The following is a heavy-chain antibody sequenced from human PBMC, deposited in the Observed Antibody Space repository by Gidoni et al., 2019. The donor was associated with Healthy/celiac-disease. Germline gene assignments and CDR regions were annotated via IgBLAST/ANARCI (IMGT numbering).Heavy chain of an antibody. CDR2: IYWDDDK. D-gene: IGHD5-12*01. CDR1: GFSLSTSGVG. Sequence: QITLKESGPTLVKPTQTLTLTCTFSGFSLSTSGVGVGWIRQPPGKALEWLALIYWDDDKRYSPSLKSRLTITKDTSKNQVVLTMTNMDPVDTATYYCAHRSWSPSAEMATILSFWAGDAFDIWGQGTMVTVSS. CDR3: AHRSWSPSAEMATILSFWAGDAFDI. J-gene: IGHJ3*02. V-gene: IGHV2-5*02.